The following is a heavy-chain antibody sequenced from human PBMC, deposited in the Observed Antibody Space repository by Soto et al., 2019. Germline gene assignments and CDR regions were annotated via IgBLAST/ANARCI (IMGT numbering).Heavy chain of an antibody. Sequence: SETLSLTCSVAGYSISSGNYWAWIRQPPGRGLEWIGSLYHIGSTHYNTSLKSRVTISVDTSKNHFSLELSSVTAADTAIYYCRSSTSCYDESCVDVWGQGTMVTVSS. J-gene: IGHJ6*02. CDR2: LYHIGST. V-gene: IGHV4-38-2*01. CDR1: GYSISSGNY. D-gene: IGHD2-2*01. CDR3: RSSTSCYDESCVDV.